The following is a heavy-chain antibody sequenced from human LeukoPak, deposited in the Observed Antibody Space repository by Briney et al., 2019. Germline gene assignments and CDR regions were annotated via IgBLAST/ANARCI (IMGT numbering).Heavy chain of an antibody. V-gene: IGHV1-2*02. Sequence: GASVKVSCKASGYTFTGYYIHWVRQAPGQGLEWMGWINPNSGATNYAQKFQGRVTMTRDTSISTAYMELSRLRSDDTALYYCARTNWNNYYFDYWGQGTLVTVSS. CDR2: INPNSGAT. J-gene: IGHJ4*02. CDR3: ARTNWNNYYFDY. CDR1: GYTFTGYY. D-gene: IGHD1-20*01.